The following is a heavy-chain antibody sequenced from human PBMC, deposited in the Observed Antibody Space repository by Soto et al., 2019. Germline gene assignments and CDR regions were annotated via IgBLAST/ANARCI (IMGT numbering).Heavy chain of an antibody. CDR1: GYSFTSYW. Sequence: GESLKTSCKGCGYSFTSYWNGWVRQMPGKGLEWMGIIYPGDSDTRSSPSFQGQVPISADKSISTAYLQWSSLKPSDTAMYYCARPSTFGKGDEDYWGQGTLVTVSS. V-gene: IGHV5-51*01. D-gene: IGHD3-16*01. CDR3: ARPSTFGKGDEDY. J-gene: IGHJ4*02. CDR2: IYPGDSDT.